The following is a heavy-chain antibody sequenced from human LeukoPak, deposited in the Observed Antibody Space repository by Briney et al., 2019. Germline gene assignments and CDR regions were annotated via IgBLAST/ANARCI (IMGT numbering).Heavy chain of an antibody. Sequence: GGSLRLSCAASGFTFSSYWMSWVRQAPGKGLEWVANIKQDGSEKYYVDSVKGRFTISRDNAKNSLYLQMNSLSAEDTAVYYCARVADCSGGSCYSGVVYFDYWGQGTLVTVSS. D-gene: IGHD2-15*01. CDR1: GFTFSSYW. J-gene: IGHJ4*02. CDR3: ARVADCSGGSCYSGVVYFDY. CDR2: IKQDGSEK. V-gene: IGHV3-7*01.